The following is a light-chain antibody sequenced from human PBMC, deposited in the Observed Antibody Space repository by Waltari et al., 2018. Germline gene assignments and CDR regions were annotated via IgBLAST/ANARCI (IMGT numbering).Light chain of an antibody. CDR1: DSGFRR. CDR2: DDP. J-gene: IGLJ3*02. V-gene: IGLV3-21*02. CDR3: QVWDSSSDHWV. Sequence: SYVLTQPPSVSVAPGQTATVTWRGNDSGFRRVLRYPQKPGQAPVVVVYDDPDRPSGIPERFSGSNSGNTATLTISRVEAGDEADYFCQVWDSSSDHWVFGGGTKVTVL.